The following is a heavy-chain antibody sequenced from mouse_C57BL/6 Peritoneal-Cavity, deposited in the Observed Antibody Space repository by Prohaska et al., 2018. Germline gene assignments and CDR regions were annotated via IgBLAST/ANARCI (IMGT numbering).Heavy chain of an antibody. J-gene: IGHJ2*01. D-gene: IGHD2-3*01. Sequence: DVQLQESGPGLVKPSQSLSLTCSVTGYSITSGYYWNWIRQFPGNKLELMSYISYEGSNNYNPSLKNRISITRDTSKNQFFLKLNSVTTEDTATYYCASLYDGYSLDYWGQGTTLTVSS. V-gene: IGHV3-6*01. CDR3: ASLYDGYSLDY. CDR2: ISYEGSN. CDR1: GYSITSGYY.